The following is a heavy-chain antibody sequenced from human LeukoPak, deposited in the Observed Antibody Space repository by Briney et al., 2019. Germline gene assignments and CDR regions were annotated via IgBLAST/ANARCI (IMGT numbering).Heavy chain of an antibody. CDR1: GASISGGTYY. CDR2: IYYTGST. Sequence: SETLSLSSSVSGASISGGTYYWGWIRQPPGKGLEWIGSIYYTGSTYDNPSLKSRVTISVDTSKNQFSLKLSSVTAADTAVYYCARRGGSGRAFDYWGQGTLVTVSS. D-gene: IGHD1-26*01. V-gene: IGHV4-39*01. CDR3: ARRGGSGRAFDY. J-gene: IGHJ4*02.